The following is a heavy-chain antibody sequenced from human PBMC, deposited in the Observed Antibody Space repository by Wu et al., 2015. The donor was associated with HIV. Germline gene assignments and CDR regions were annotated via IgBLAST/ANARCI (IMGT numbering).Heavy chain of an antibody. CDR1: GGIFRSFA. CDR2: IIPISRTA. Sequence: QVQLVQSGSEVKKPGSSVKVSCKASGGIFRSFAINWVRQAPGQGLEWVGGIIPISRTANYAQRFQGRTTIITDESTNTAYMELSDLRSEDTATYYCARGLATPGNFRDNWFDPGANGTLVTV. J-gene: IGHJ5*01. D-gene: IGHD1-1*01. CDR3: ARGLATPGNFRDNWFDP. V-gene: IGHV1-69*05.